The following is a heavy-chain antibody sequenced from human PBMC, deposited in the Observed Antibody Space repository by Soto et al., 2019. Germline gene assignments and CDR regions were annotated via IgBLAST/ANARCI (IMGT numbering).Heavy chain of an antibody. CDR3: AGTQFDTSGYYPSGLEL. J-gene: IGHJ4*02. D-gene: IGHD3-22*01. CDR2: IIPFLGSA. V-gene: IGHV1-69*01. Sequence: QVQLEQSGAEVEKPGSSVKVSCKPYGGTFKSYVLNWVRQAPGQGLEWMGGIIPFLGSADYAQKFQDRVTITADESTSTAYLELSSLRSEDSAVYYCAGTQFDTSGYYPSGLELWGQGTLVTVAS. CDR1: GGTFKSYV.